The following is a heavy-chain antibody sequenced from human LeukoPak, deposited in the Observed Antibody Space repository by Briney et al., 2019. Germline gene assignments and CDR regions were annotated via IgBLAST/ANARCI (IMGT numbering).Heavy chain of an antibody. CDR1: GYTFTGYY. CDR2: INPNSGGT. CDR3: ARDSRGPGYSSGWLYFHYYGMDV. J-gene: IGHJ6*02. V-gene: IGHV1-2*02. Sequence: ASVKVSCKASGYTFTGYYMHWVRQAPGQGLEWMGWINPNSGGTNYAQRFQGRVTMTRDTSISTAYMELSRLRSDDTAVYYCARDSRGPGYSSGWLYFHYYGMDVWGQGTTVTVSS. D-gene: IGHD6-19*01.